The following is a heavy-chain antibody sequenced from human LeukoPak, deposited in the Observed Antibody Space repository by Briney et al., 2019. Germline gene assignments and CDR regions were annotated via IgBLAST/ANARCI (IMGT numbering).Heavy chain of an antibody. CDR1: GFTSSDYA. J-gene: IGHJ4*02. V-gene: IGHV3-23*01. CDR3: ARAPGSLGSVAGRPYYFDF. D-gene: IGHD6-6*01. Sequence: GGSLRLSCAASGFTSSDYAMARVRQAPGKGLEWVSIISTSGSGGATYYAASMKGRFTISRDSPKNTLYLQINSLRAEDTAVYYCARAPGSLGSVAGRPYYFDFWGQGTLVTVSS. CDR2: ISTSGSGGAT.